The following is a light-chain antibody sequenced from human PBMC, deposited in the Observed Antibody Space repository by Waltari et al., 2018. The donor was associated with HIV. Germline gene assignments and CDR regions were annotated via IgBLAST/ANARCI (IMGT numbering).Light chain of an antibody. CDR2: NND. V-gene: IGLV1-44*01. Sequence: SLLPQPPSASATPEQRVTITCSGSYSNFGSNTVKWHPQLPGSAPRALIYNNDQRPSGVPDRFSGSKSGTSASLAISGLQSEDQGDYYCASWDDKLDGWVFGGGTRLTVL. J-gene: IGLJ3*02. CDR1: YSNFGSNT. CDR3: ASWDDKLDGWV.